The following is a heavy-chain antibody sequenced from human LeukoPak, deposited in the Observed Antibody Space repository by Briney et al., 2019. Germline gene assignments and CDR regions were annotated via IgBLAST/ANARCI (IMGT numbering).Heavy chain of an antibody. CDR3: AKDHSGSFDY. V-gene: IGHV3-9*01. D-gene: IGHD1-26*01. J-gene: IGHJ4*02. Sequence: GGSLRLSCAASGFTFDDYAMHWVRHAPGKGLEWVSGISWNSGSIGYADSVKGRFTISRDNAKNSLYLQMNSLRAEDTALYYCAKDHSGSFDYWGQGTLVTVSS. CDR1: GFTFDDYA. CDR2: ISWNSGSI.